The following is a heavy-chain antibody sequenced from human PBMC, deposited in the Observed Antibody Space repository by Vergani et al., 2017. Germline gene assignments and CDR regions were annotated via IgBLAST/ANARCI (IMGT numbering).Heavy chain of an antibody. CDR2: IYTSGST. D-gene: IGHD2-2*01. CDR3: ARDYCSSTSCFLDY. V-gene: IGHV4-4*07. CDR1: GGSISSYY. J-gene: IGHJ4*02. Sequence: QVQLQESGPGLVKPSETLSLTCTVSGGSISSYYWSWIWQPAGKGLEWIGRIYTSGSTNYNPSLKSRVTMSVDTSKNQFSLKLSSVTAADTAVYYCARDYCSSTSCFLDYWGQGTLVTVSS.